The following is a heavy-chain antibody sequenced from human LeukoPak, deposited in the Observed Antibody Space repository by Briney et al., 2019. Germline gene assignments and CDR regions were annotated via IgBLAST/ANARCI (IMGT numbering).Heavy chain of an antibody. J-gene: IGHJ4*02. V-gene: IGHV4-59*01. CDR3: AKDLIVGALDY. D-gene: IGHD1-26*01. Sequence: SETLSLTCTVSGGSISSYYWSWIRQPPGKGLEWIGYISYSGSTNYNPSLKSRVTISVDTSKNQFSLKLSSVTAADTAVYYCAKDLIVGALDYWGQGTLVTVSS. CDR1: GGSISSYY. CDR2: ISYSGST.